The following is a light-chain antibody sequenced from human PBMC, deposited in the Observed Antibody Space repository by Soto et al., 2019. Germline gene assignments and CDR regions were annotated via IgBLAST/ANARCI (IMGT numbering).Light chain of an antibody. CDR2: GAS. CDR1: QSLSSNY. J-gene: IGKJ1*01. CDR3: QQYGSSLTWT. V-gene: IGKV3-20*01. Sequence: EIVMTQSPATLSLSPGERATLSFMAIQSLSSNYLAWYQQRPGQAPRLLIYGASSRAAGIPDRFSGSGSGTDFTLTISRLETEDFAVYYCQQYGSSLTWTFGQGTKVDIK.